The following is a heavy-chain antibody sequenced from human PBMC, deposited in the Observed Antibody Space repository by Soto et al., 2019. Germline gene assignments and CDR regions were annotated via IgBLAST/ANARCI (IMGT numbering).Heavy chain of an antibody. CDR3: ARDKITGLFDY. J-gene: IGHJ4*02. Sequence: SETLSLTCAVSGGSISSGGYYWSWLRQPPGKGLEWIGYIYYTGSTNYNPSLMGRVTISVDTSKNQFSLKLTSVTAADTAVYYCARDKITGLFDYWGQGTLVTVSS. D-gene: IGHD2-8*02. CDR2: IYYTGST. V-gene: IGHV4-61*08. CDR1: GGSISSGGYY.